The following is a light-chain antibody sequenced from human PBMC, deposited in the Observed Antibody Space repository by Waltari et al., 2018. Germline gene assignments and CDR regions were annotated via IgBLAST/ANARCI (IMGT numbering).Light chain of an antibody. CDR2: AAS. Sequence: DIQLTQSPSFLSASVGDRVTIPCRASQGISSYLAWDQQRPGTAPKLLSSAASTLQSGVPSRFSGSGSGTEFTLTISSLQPEDFATYYCQQLNIYPHTFGQGTKLEI. CDR1: QGISSY. CDR3: QQLNIYPHT. V-gene: IGKV1-9*01. J-gene: IGKJ2*01.